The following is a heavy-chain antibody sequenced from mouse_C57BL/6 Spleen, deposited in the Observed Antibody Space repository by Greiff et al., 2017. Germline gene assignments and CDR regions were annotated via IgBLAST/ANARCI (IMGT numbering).Heavy chain of an antibody. CDR3: SRDLRGYFDY. J-gene: IGHJ2*01. CDR2: SRNKANDYTT. Sequence: EVRLVESGGGLVQSGRSLRLSCATSGFTFSDFYMEWVRQAPGQGLEWIAASRNKANDYTTEYSASVKGRFSVSRDTSHSILYLQMNALRSEDTAIYYWSRDLRGYFDYWGQGTTLTVSS. CDR1: GFTFSDFY. V-gene: IGHV7-1*01.